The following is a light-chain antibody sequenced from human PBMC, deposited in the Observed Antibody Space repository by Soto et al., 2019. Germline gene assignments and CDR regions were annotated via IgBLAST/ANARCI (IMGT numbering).Light chain of an antibody. CDR1: SNDVHGYKY. V-gene: IGLV2-14*03. J-gene: IGLJ2*01. Sequence: QSALTQPASVSGSPGQSVAISCTGTSNDVHGYKYVSWYQQHPGKAPKLLIYDVSYRPSGISNRFSGSKSGNTASLTISGLQADDEADYYCSSYTSSRTQLFDGGTKLTVL. CDR3: SSYTSSRTQL. CDR2: DVS.